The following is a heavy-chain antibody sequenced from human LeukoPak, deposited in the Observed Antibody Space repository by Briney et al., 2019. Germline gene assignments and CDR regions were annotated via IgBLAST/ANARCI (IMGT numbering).Heavy chain of an antibody. CDR1: GFTFKLYW. D-gene: IGHD3-10*01. CDR2: IRTDGLET. CDR3: AKDGEDLLLWFGELSSGDFDY. Sequence: PGGSLRLSCAASGFTFKLYWMHWVRQAPGKGLVWVSRIRTDGLETSYADSVKGRFTVSRDNAKNTLYLQMNSLRAEDTAVYYCAKDGEDLLLWFGELSSGDFDYWGQGTLVTVSS. J-gene: IGHJ4*02. V-gene: IGHV3-74*01.